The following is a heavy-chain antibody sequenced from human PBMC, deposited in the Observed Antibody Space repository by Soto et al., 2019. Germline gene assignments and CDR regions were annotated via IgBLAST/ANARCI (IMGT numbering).Heavy chain of an antibody. Sequence: ASAKVSCKASGYTFTSYGISCVRHAPGEGLEWMGWISAYNGNTNYAQKLQGRVTMTTDTSTSTAYMELRTLRSDDTAVYYCARDISPEWDLLFGEYYFDYWGQGTLVTVSS. CDR3: ARDISPEWDLLFGEYYFDY. V-gene: IGHV1-18*01. D-gene: IGHD1-26*01. CDR1: GYTFTSYG. CDR2: ISAYNGNT. J-gene: IGHJ4*02.